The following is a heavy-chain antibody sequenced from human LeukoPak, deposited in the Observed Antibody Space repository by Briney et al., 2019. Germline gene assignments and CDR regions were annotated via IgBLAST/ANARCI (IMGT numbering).Heavy chain of an antibody. V-gene: IGHV4-59*01. Sequence: SETLSLTCTVSGGSISSYYWSWIRQPPGKGLEWIGYIYYSGSTNYNPSLKSRVTISVDTSKNQFSLKLSSVTAADTAVYYCARERAMVRGVMDYWGQGTLVTVSS. CDR2: IYYSGST. D-gene: IGHD3-10*01. CDR1: GGSISSYY. CDR3: ARERAMVRGVMDY. J-gene: IGHJ4*02.